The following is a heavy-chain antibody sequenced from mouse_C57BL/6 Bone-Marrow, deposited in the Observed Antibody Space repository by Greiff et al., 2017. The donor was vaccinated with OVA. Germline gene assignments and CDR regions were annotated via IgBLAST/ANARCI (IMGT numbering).Heavy chain of an antibody. D-gene: IGHD1-1*01. V-gene: IGHV7-3*01. J-gene: IGHJ2*01. Sequence: EVKLMESGGGLVQPGGSLSLSCAASGFTFTDYYMSWVRQPPGKALEWLGFIRNKANGYTTEYSASVKGRFTISRDNSQSILYLQMNALRAEDSATYYCARDYYGSDYWGQGTTLTVSS. CDR2: IRNKANGYTT. CDR1: GFTFTDYY. CDR3: ARDYYGSDY.